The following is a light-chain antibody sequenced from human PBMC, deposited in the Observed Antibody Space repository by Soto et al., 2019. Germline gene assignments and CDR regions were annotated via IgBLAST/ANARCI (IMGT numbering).Light chain of an antibody. CDR3: QQYGTSPPT. V-gene: IGKV3-20*01. Sequence: EIVLTQSPGTLSLSPGERATLCCRASQSVSRNSLAWYQQQPGQAPRLLIYGASSRATDIPDRFSGSGSGTEFTLIVSRLEPEDFAVYFCQQYGTSPPTFGPGTKVDIK. CDR2: GAS. CDR1: QSVSRNS. J-gene: IGKJ3*01.